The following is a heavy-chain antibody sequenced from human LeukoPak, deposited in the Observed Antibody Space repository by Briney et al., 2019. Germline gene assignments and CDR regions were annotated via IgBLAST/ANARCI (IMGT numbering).Heavy chain of an antibody. Sequence: GGSLRLSCAASGFTFSSYTMNWVRQAPGKGLEWVSSISSSSSYIYYADSVKGRFTFSRDNAKNSLYLQMNSLRAEDTAVYYCASAWGGYCSSTSCYPFDYWGQGNLITVSS. CDR3: ASAWGGYCSSTSCYPFDY. V-gene: IGHV3-21*01. CDR2: ISSSSSYI. CDR1: GFTFSSYT. D-gene: IGHD2-2*01. J-gene: IGHJ4*02.